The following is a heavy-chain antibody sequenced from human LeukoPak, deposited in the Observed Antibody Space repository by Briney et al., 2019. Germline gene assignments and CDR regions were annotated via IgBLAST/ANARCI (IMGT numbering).Heavy chain of an antibody. CDR3: ARESLYSDFWSPPLDV. Sequence: SETLSLTCTVSGYSISSGYYWGWIRQPPGKGLEWIGSIYHSGSTYYNPSLKSRVTISVDTSKNQFSLKLSSVTAADTAVYYCARESLYSDFWSPPLDVWGKGTTVTVSS. D-gene: IGHD3-3*01. J-gene: IGHJ6*04. CDR1: GYSISSGYY. CDR2: IYHSGST. V-gene: IGHV4-38-2*02.